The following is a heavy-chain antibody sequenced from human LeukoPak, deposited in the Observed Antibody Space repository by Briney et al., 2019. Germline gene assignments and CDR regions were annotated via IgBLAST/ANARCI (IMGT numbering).Heavy chain of an antibody. D-gene: IGHD3-10*01. CDR2: IYPGDSDT. V-gene: IGHV5-51*01. J-gene: IGHJ5*02. CDR3: ARSRHEYYSGSGSYMYNWFDP. CDR1: GYSFTSYW. Sequence: GESLKISCKGSGYSFTSYWIGWVRQMPGKGLEWMGIIYPGDSDTRYSPSLQSQVTISADKSISTAYLQWSSLKASDTAMYYCARSRHEYYSGSGSYMYNWFDPWGQGTLVTVSS.